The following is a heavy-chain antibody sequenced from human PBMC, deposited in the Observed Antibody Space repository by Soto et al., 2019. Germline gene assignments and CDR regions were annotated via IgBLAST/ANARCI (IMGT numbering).Heavy chain of an antibody. J-gene: IGHJ4*02. CDR1: GYTFTNYV. CDR3: XXDRAATSSWGFDY. CDR2: INTGNGDT. Sequence: VQLVQSGAEVKKPGASVKVSCKASGYTFTNYVLQWVRQAPGQSLEWMGWINTGNGDTKYSQNFQGRVTFTSDTXXXXXXXXXXXXXXXXXXXXXXXXDRAATSSWGFDYWGQGTLVTVSS. D-gene: IGHD6-6*01. V-gene: IGHV1-3*04.